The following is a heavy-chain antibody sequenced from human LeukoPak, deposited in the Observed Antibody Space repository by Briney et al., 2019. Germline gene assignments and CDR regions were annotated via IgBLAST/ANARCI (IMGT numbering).Heavy chain of an antibody. CDR3: ARVRGGGSYSVDY. CDR1: GGSISSYY. V-gene: IGHV4-59*01. J-gene: IGHJ4*02. D-gene: IGHD1-26*01. CDR2: IYYSGST. Sequence: SETLSLTCTVSGGSISSYYWSWIRQPLGKGLEWIGYIYYSGSTNYNPSLKSRVTISVDTSKNQFSLKLSSVTAADTAVYYCARVRGGGSYSVDYWGQGTLVTVSS.